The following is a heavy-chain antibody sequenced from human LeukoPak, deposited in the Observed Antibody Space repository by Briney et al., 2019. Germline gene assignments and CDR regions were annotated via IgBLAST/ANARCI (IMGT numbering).Heavy chain of an antibody. Sequence: SETLSLTCTVSGGSISTYYWSWIRQPPGKGLEWIGYVYYSGSTNYNPSLKSPVTISVDTSKNQFSLKLSSVTAADTAVYYCARVSMIRDYGDLLPKWYFDLWGRGTLVTVSS. V-gene: IGHV4-59*01. CDR1: GGSISTYY. J-gene: IGHJ2*01. CDR3: ARVSMIRDYGDLLPKWYFDL. CDR2: VYYSGST. D-gene: IGHD4-17*01.